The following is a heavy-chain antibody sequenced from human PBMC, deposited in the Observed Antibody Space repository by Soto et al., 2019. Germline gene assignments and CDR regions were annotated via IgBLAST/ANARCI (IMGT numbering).Heavy chain of an antibody. V-gene: IGHV1-18*01. CDR1: GYTFTSYG. J-gene: IGHJ3*02. Sequence: QVQLVQSGAEVKKPGASVKVSCKASGYTFTSYGISWVRQAPGQGLEWMGWISAYNGNTNYAQKLQGRVTMTTDTTTSTAYMELRSLSADDTAVYYCARPDDSSGSDAFDIWGQGTMVTVSS. CDR2: ISAYNGNT. D-gene: IGHD3-22*01. CDR3: ARPDDSSGSDAFDI.